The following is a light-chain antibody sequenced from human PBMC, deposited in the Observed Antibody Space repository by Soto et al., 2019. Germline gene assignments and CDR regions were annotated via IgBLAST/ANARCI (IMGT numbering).Light chain of an antibody. CDR3: QSYDSSLSGWV. CDR2: GNT. CDR1: SPNIVAIYD. J-gene: IGLJ3*02. Sequence: QSVLTQPPSVSGAPGQRVTISCTGSSPNIVAIYDVHWNQQLPGTAPKLLIYGNTNRPSGVPDRFSGSKSGTSASLAITGLQAEDEADYYCQSYDSSLSGWVFGGGTKLTVL. V-gene: IGLV1-40*01.